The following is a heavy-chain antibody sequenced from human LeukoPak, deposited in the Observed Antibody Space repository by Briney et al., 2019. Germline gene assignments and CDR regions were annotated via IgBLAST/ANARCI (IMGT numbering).Heavy chain of an antibody. D-gene: IGHD4-17*01. Sequence: AGGSLRLSCAASGFIFISYGMHWVRQAPGKGLEWVGVISDDGRNKKYADSVKGRFTISRDNSKDTLYLQMNSLRDEDTAVYYCAKRPSDYGDYVTYFDYWGQGTLVTVSS. CDR1: GFIFISYG. J-gene: IGHJ4*02. CDR2: ISDDGRNK. CDR3: AKRPSDYGDYVTYFDY. V-gene: IGHV3-30*18.